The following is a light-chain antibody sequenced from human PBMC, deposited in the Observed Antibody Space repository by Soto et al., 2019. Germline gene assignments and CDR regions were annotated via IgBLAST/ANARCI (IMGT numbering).Light chain of an antibody. Sequence: DIQMTQSPSSLSASVGDRVTLTCRAGQDIRNFLAWFRQKRGTAHESLLYDVSTLHSGVPSKFGGAGSGTEFTLTISSLQPEDFATYYCQQYYTYPTFGGGTRVDI. V-gene: IGKV1-16*02. CDR1: QDIRNF. J-gene: IGKJ4*01. CDR3: QQYYTYPT. CDR2: DVS.